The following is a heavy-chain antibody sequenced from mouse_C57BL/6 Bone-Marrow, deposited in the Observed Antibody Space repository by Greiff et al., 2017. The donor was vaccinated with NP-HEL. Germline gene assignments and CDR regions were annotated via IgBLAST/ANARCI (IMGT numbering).Heavy chain of an antibody. CDR1: GFTFSDYY. D-gene: IGHD2-4*01. CDR2: ISNGGGST. Sequence: EVQLVESGGGLVQPGGSLKLSCAASGFTFSDYYMYWVRQTPEKRLEWVAYISNGGGSTYYPDTVKGRFTISRDNAKNTLYLQMSRLKSEDTAMYYCARYDYDGDYWGQGTTLTVSS. CDR3: ARYDYDGDY. J-gene: IGHJ2*01. V-gene: IGHV5-12*01.